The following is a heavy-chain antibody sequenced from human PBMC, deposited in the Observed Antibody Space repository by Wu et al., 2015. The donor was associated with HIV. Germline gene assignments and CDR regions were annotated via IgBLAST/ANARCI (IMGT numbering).Heavy chain of an antibody. Sequence: QVQLVQSGAEVKKPGSSVKVSCKASGGTFSSYAISWVRQAPGQGLEWMGRIIPIFGTANYAQKFQGRVTITADESTSTAYMELSSLRSEDTAVYYCASPRQNYELRLGELSLSRPAPHDAFDIWGQGTMVTVSS. V-gene: IGHV1-69*13. CDR1: GGTFSSYA. CDR3: ASPRQNYELRLGELSLSRPAPHDAFDI. D-gene: IGHD3-16*02. J-gene: IGHJ3*02. CDR2: IIPIFGTA.